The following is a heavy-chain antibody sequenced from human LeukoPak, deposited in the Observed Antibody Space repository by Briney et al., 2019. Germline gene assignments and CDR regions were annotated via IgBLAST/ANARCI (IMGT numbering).Heavy chain of an antibody. D-gene: IGHD6-19*01. CDR2: ISSNGGST. CDR3: ARGGVAVAGTLWYFDP. CDR1: GFTFSSYA. J-gene: IGHJ2*01. Sequence: GGSLRLSCSASGFTFSSYAMHWIRQAPGKGLEYVSGISSNGGSTYYANSVKGRFTVSRDNSKNTLYLQMGSLRAEDMAVYYCARGGVAVAGTLWYFDPWGRGTLVTVSS. V-gene: IGHV3-64*01.